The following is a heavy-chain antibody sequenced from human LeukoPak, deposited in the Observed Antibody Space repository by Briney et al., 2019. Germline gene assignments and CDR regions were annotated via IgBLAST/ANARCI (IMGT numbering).Heavy chain of an antibody. CDR3: AKAVSPVDVGY. D-gene: IGHD5-12*01. Sequence: SGGSLRLSCAASGFTFSNAWMSWVRQAPGKGLEWVSAISGSGDSTYYADTVKGRFTISRDNSKNTLNLQMNSLRAEDTAVYFCAKAVSPVDVGYWGRGTLVTVSS. V-gene: IGHV3-23*01. CDR1: GFTFSNAW. J-gene: IGHJ4*02. CDR2: ISGSGDST.